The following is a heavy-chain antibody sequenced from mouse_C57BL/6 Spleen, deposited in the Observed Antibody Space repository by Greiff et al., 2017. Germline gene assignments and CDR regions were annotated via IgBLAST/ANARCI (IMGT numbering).Heavy chain of an antibody. D-gene: IGHD2-5*01. J-gene: IGHJ2*01. CDR3: ARGTYYSNGYFDY. V-gene: IGHV1-82*01. CDR2: IYPGDGDT. Sequence: QVQLQQSGPELVKPGASVKISCKASGYAFSSSWMNWVKQRPGKGLEWIGRIYPGDGDTNYNGKFKGKATLTADNASSTAYMQLSSLTSEDSAVYFCARGTYYSNGYFDYWGQGTTLTVSS. CDR1: GYAFSSSW.